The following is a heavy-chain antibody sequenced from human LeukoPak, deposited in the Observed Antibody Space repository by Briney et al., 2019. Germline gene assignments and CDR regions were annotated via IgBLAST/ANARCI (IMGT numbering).Heavy chain of an antibody. CDR2: INPNSGGT. D-gene: IGHD6-6*01. CDR1: GYSFTGDY. CDR3: AGSSSSGNWFDP. Sequence: ASVKVSCKASGYSFTGDYVYWVRQAPGQGLEWMGWINPNSGGTNYAKKFQGRVTMTRDTSISTAYMELSSLRSDDTAVYYCAGSSSSGNWFDPWGQGTLVTVSS. J-gene: IGHJ5*02. V-gene: IGHV1-2*02.